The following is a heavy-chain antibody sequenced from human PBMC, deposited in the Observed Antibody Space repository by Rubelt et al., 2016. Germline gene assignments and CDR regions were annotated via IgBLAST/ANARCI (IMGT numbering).Heavy chain of an antibody. CDR2: ITSSSTFI. J-gene: IGHJ6*02. D-gene: IGHD3-3*01. CDR3: ARDRQIFGVVIPYPYYYGMDV. Sequence: GLQWVASITSSSTFIYYSDSMEGRFIISRDNAKNSLYLQMHSLRAEDTAVYYCARDRQIFGVVIPYPYYYGMDVWGQGTTVTVSS. V-gene: IGHV3-21*01.